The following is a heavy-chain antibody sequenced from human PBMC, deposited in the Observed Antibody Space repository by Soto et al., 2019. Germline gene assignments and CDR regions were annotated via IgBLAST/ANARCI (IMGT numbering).Heavy chain of an antibody. J-gene: IGHJ6*02. CDR2: INWNCGST. CDR3: SRLSISSWYGMDV. V-gene: IGHV3-20*04. D-gene: IGHD6-13*01. CDR1: GFTFDDYG. Sequence: EVQLVESGGGVVRPGGSLRLSCAASGFTFDDYGMSWVRQAPGKGLEWVSGINWNCGSTGYADSVKGRFTISRDNDKNALYLKMNNLRAENTALCYWSRLSISSWYGMDVWRQVTPVTVSS.